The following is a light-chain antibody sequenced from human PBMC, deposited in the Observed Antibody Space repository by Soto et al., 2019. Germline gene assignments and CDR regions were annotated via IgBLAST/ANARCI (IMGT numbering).Light chain of an antibody. J-gene: IGKJ2*01. CDR3: QQYGASPYT. Sequence: DIVLTQSPGTLSLSPGEGATLTCRASQSVRDNYVAWYQQKPGQAPRLLLYGASSRATGIPDRISGSGSGADFTLSISRLEPEDFAVHYCQQYGASPYTFGQGTKLEIK. CDR1: QSVRDNY. V-gene: IGKV3-20*01. CDR2: GAS.